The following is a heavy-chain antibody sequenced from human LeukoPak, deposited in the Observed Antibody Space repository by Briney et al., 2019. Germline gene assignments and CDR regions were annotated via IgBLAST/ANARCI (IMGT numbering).Heavy chain of an antibody. J-gene: IGHJ5*02. D-gene: IGHD3-10*01. CDR2: INPSGGGT. V-gene: IGHV1-2*02. CDR3: ARDYGSGSYYKYSGWFDP. Sequence: GASVKVSCKASGYTFTSYGISWVRQAPGQGLEWMGIINPSGGGTSYAQKFQGRVTMTRDTSISTAYMELSRLRSDDTAVYYCARDYGSGSYYKYSGWFDPWGQGTLVTVSS. CDR1: GYTFTSYG.